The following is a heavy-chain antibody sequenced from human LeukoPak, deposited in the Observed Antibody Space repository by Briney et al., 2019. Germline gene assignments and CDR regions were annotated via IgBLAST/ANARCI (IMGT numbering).Heavy chain of an antibody. J-gene: IGHJ3*02. D-gene: IGHD3-16*02. CDR1: GFSFNDYG. V-gene: IGHV3-20*04. CDR3: ARAMITFGGVIVPDAFDI. CDR2: ITWNGGST. Sequence: SGGSLRLSCAASGFSFNDYGMSWVRQAPGQGPEWVSGITWNGGSTDYAASVKGRFTISRDNAKNSLYLQMNSLRAEDTAVYYCARAMITFGGVIVPDAFDIWGQGTMVTVSS.